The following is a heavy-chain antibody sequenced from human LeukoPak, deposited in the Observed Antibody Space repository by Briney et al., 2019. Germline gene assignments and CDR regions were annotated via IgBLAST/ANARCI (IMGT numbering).Heavy chain of an antibody. J-gene: IGHJ6*03. V-gene: IGHV4-59*01. CDR3: ARDYYYMDV. Sequence: SETLSLTCTVSGGSISCYYWNWIRQPPGKGLEWIGYIYYSGRNNYNPSLKSRVTISVDTSKNQFSLNLTSVTAADTAVYYCARDYYYMDVWGKGTTVTIFS. CDR2: IYYSGRN. CDR1: GGSISCYY.